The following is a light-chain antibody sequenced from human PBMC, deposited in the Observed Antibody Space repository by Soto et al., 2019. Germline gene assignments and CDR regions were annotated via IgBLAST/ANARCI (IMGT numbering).Light chain of an antibody. CDR3: QQYDNLPF. J-gene: IGKJ4*01. Sequence: IVLTQSPATLSLSPGERATLSCRASQSVSSYLAWYQQKPGQAPRLLIYDASNRATGIPARFSGSGSGTDFTFTISSLQPEDIATYYCQQYDNLPFFGGGTKVEIK. CDR1: QSVSSY. V-gene: IGKV3-11*01. CDR2: DAS.